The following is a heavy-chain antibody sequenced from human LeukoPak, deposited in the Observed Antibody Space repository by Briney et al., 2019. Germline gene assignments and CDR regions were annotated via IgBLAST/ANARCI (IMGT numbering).Heavy chain of an antibody. D-gene: IGHD3-10*01. J-gene: IGHJ4*02. CDR1: GYTVTRYW. Sequence: GVSLKISCKGSGYTVTRYWIAWVGPIPGKGLDWMGIIYPGDSEARYSPSLQGQVTPSHDKSLSTASLQWSSLKPPDTAMYYSGRRVLDSGSYYYDHWGEGTLVSVSS. CDR3: GRRVLDSGSYYYDH. CDR2: IYPGDSEA. V-gene: IGHV5-51*01.